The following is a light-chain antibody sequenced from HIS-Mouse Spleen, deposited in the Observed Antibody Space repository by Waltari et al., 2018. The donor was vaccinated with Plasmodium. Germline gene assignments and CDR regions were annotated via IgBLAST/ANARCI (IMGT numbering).Light chain of an antibody. V-gene: IGLV3-19*01. CDR1: SLQSYY. CDR2: GKN. J-gene: IGLJ2*01. Sequence: SSELTQDPAVSVALGQTVRITCQGDSLQSYYASWYQQKPGQAPVLVIYGKNNRPSGIPDRFSGSSSGNTASLTITGAQAEDEADYYCNSRDSSGTHGVFGGGTKLTVL. CDR3: NSRDSSGTHGV.